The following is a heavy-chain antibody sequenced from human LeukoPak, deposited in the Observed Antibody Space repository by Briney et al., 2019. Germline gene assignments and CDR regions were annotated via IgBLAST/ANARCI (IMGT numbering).Heavy chain of an antibody. J-gene: IGHJ4*02. D-gene: IGHD1-26*01. CDR1: GGSFSVYS. Sequence: SETLSLTCAVYGGSFSVYSWSWIRHPPGKGLEWIGEINHSGRTNYNPPLRSRVTISVDTSKNQFSLKLCSVTAADTAVYYCARQSGASPHFFDYWGQGALVTVSS. CDR3: ARQSGASPHFFDY. V-gene: IGHV4-34*01. CDR2: INHSGRT.